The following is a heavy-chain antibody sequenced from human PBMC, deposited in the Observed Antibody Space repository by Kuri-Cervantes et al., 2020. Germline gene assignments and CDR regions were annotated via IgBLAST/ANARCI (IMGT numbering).Heavy chain of an antibody. D-gene: IGHD2/OR15-2a*01. CDR1: GFTFSSYW. V-gene: IGHV3-74*01. Sequence: GGALRLSCAASGFTFSSYWMHWVRQVPGKGLVWVSRIKSDGSSTSYADSVKGRFTISRDNAKNTLYLQMNSLRAEDTAVYYCARGWTIGDHFCWCQGTLVTVSS. CDR2: IKSDGSST. J-gene: IGHJ4*02. CDR3: ARGWTIGDHFC.